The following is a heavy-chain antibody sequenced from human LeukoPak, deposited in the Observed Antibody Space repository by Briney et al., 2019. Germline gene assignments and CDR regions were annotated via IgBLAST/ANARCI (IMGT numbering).Heavy chain of an antibody. CDR1: GFTFDDYA. V-gene: IGHV3-9*01. J-gene: IGHJ4*02. CDR3: ARDWTMVRGVINPHFDY. D-gene: IGHD3-10*01. CDR2: ISWNSGSI. Sequence: PGRSLRLSCAASGFTFDDYAMHWVRQAPGRGLEWVSGISWNSGSIGYADSVKGRFTISRDNAKNSLYLQMNSLRAEDTAVYYCARDWTMVRGVINPHFDYWGQGTLVTVSS.